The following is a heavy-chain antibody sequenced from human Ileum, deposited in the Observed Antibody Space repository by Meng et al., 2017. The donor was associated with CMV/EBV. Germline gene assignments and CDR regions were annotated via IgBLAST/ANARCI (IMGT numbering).Heavy chain of an antibody. Sequence: EVQLVEHEGGLTQPGGSLSLSWAASGFTFSNYWMQWVRQVPGKGLVWVSRIKSDGTGITYVDSVKGRFTISRDNAKNTLYLQMTNLRVDDTAVYYCTRDYWGIPDYWGQGTLVTVSS. J-gene: IGHJ4*02. CDR1: GFTFSNYW. CDR3: TRDYWGIPDY. D-gene: IGHD7-27*01. V-gene: IGHV3-74*01. CDR2: IKSDGTGI.